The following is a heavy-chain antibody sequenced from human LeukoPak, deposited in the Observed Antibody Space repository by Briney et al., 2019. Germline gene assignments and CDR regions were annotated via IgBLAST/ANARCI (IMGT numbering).Heavy chain of an antibody. CDR1: GFIVSDYW. J-gene: IGHJ4*02. Sequence: GGSLRLSCAASGFIVSDYWMFWVRQGPGKGLEWVANIKEDGSEKYYVDSVKGRFTISRDNAKNSLSLQMNSLRAEDTAVYYCARGSGVSGWVIKYWGQGTLVTVSS. CDR3: ARGSGVSGWVIKY. D-gene: IGHD6-19*01. V-gene: IGHV3-7*01. CDR2: IKEDGSEK.